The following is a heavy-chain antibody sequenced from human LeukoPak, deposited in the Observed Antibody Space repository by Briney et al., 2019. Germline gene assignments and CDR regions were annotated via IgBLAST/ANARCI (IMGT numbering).Heavy chain of an antibody. Sequence: GGSLRLSCAASGFTFDDYAMHWVRQVPGKGLEWVSGISWNSGYIGYADSVKGRITVSRDNAKNTLNLQMNSLRAEDTAVYYCARDLGQYYDTSDNWFDPWGQGTLVTVSS. V-gene: IGHV3-9*01. CDR1: GFTFDDYA. J-gene: IGHJ5*02. CDR3: ARDLGQYYDTSDNWFDP. D-gene: IGHD3-22*01. CDR2: ISWNSGYI.